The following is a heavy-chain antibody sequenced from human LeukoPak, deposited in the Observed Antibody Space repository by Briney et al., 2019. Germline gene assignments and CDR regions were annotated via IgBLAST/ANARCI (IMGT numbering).Heavy chain of an antibody. J-gene: IGHJ6*02. D-gene: IGHD4/OR15-4a*01. V-gene: IGHV3-23*01. Sequence: GGSLRLSCAASGFTFSSYAMNWVRQAPGKGLEGVSDISGSGGSTYHADSVKGRFTISRDNSKNTLYLQMNSLRAEDTAVYYCAKGNVYGGNGMDVWGQGTTVTVSS. CDR2: ISGSGGST. CDR1: GFTFSSYA. CDR3: AKGNVYGGNGMDV.